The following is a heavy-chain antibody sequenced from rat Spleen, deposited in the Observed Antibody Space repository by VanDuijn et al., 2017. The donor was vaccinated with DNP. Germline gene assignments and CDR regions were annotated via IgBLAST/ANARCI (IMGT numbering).Heavy chain of an antibody. J-gene: IGHJ2*01. Sequence: EVQLQESGSGLVKPSQSLSLTCPVTGYSITSHYWGWIRKFPGNKMEYIGHISYSGNTNYNPSLKSRISITRDTSKNHFFLHLNSVTTEDTATYYCARWTRYFDYWGQGVMVTVSS. CDR3: ARWTRYFDY. CDR2: ISYSGNT. D-gene: IGHD1-7*01. CDR1: GYSITSHY. V-gene: IGHV3-1*01.